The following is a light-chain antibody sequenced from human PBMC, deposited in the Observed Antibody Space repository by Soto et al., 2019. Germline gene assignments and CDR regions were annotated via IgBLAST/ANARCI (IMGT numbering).Light chain of an antibody. CDR2: GAS. CDR3: QQYDRSPKT. J-gene: IGKJ1*01. Sequence: VMTQSPATLSVSPGERATLSCSASQSISSSYLAWYQQKPGQAPRLLIYGASSRATGIPDRFSGTGSGTDFTLTISRLEPEDFAVYYCQQYDRSPKTFGQGTKVDIK. CDR1: QSISSSY. V-gene: IGKV3-20*01.